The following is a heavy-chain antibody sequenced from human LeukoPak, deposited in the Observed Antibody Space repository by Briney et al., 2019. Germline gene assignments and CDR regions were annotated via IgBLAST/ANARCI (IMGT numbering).Heavy chain of an antibody. CDR3: ARDLRYYDFWSGYTYGMDV. Sequence: ASVKVSCKASGYTFTSYYMHWVRQAPGQGLEWMGIINPSGGSTSYAQKLQGRVTMTTDTSTSTAYMELRSLRSDDTAVYYCARDLRYYDFWSGYTYGMDVWGQGTTVTVSS. CDR1: GYTFTSYY. J-gene: IGHJ6*02. D-gene: IGHD3-3*01. CDR2: INPSGGST. V-gene: IGHV1-46*01.